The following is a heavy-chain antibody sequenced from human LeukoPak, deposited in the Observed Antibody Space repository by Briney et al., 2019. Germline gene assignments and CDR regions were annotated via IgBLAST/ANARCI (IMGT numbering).Heavy chain of an antibody. Sequence: SETLSLTCAVSGYSTSSGYYWGWIRQPPGKGLEWIGTIYHSGSTYYNPSLKSRVTISVDTSKNQFSLKLRSVTAADTAVYYCAVGYCSSTSCYREYFQHWGQGTLVTVSS. D-gene: IGHD2-2*02. CDR3: AVGYCSSTSCYREYFQH. J-gene: IGHJ1*01. CDR2: IYHSGST. CDR1: GYSTSSGYY. V-gene: IGHV4-38-2*01.